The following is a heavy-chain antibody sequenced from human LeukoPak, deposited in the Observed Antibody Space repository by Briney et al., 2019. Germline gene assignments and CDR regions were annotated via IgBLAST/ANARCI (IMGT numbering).Heavy chain of an antibody. V-gene: IGHV1-46*01. J-gene: IGHJ3*02. D-gene: IGHD6-13*01. Sequence: ASVKVSCKASGYTFTSYYMHWVRQAPGQGLEWMGIINPSGGSTSYAQKFQGRVTMTRDTSTSTVYMELSSLRSEDTAVYYCARDSFVVPGLSSSWLDAFDIWGQGTMVTVSS. CDR3: ARDSFVVPGLSSSWLDAFDI. CDR2: INPSGGST. CDR1: GYTFTSYY.